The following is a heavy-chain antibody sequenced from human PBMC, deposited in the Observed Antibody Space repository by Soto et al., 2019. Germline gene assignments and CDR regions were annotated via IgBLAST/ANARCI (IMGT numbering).Heavy chain of an antibody. Sequence: GSLRLSWAASRFTFSNAWLSWVRQAPGKGLEWVGRIKSKTDGGTTDYTAPVKGRFTISRDDSKNTLYLQMNSLKIEDTAVYYCTTGSTSTKNYWGQGTLVTVSS. D-gene: IGHD6-6*01. CDR1: RFTFSNAW. V-gene: IGHV3-15*01. J-gene: IGHJ4*02. CDR3: TTGSTSTKNY. CDR2: IKSKTDGGTT.